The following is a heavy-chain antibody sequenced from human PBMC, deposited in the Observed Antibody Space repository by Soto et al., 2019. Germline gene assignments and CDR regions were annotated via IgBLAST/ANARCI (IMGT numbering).Heavy chain of an antibody. CDR1: GFTFSSYA. V-gene: IGHV3-30-3*01. D-gene: IGHD6-6*01. Sequence: GGSLRLSCAASGFTFSSYAMHWVRQAPGKGLEWVAVISYDGSNKYYADSVKGRFTISRDNSKNTLYLQMNSLRAEDTAVYYCAGSRAAYYYGMDVWGQGTTVTVSS. CDR2: ISYDGSNK. J-gene: IGHJ6*02. CDR3: AGSRAAYYYGMDV.